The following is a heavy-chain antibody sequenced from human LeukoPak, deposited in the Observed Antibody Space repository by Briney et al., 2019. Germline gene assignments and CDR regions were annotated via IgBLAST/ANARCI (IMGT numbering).Heavy chain of an antibody. D-gene: IGHD6-6*01. Sequence: GGSLRLSCAASGFTFSSYSMNWVRQAPGKGLGWVSYISSSSSTIYYADSVKGRFTISRDNAKNSLYLQMNSLRDEDTAVYYCARGGSSSSGAIGDYWGQGTLVTVSS. CDR2: ISSSSSTI. CDR3: ARGGSSSSGAIGDY. V-gene: IGHV3-48*02. CDR1: GFTFSSYS. J-gene: IGHJ4*02.